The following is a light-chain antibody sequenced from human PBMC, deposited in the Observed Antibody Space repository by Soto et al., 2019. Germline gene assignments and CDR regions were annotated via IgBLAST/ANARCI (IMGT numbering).Light chain of an antibody. J-gene: IGLJ2*01. V-gene: IGLV1-44*01. CDR2: NNN. CDR3: AAWDDSLIGPI. Sequence: QSVLTQPPSASETPGQRVTISCSGSNSNIGRNSVNWYQQLPGTAPKVLIYNNNQRPSGVPDRFSGSKSGTSASLAISGLQSEDEADYYCAAWDDSLIGPIFGGGTKLTVL. CDR1: NSNIGRNS.